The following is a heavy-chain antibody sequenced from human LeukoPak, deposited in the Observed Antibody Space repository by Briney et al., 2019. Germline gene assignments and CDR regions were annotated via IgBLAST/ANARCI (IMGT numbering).Heavy chain of an antibody. V-gene: IGHV4-39*01. D-gene: IGHD3-10*01. CDR3: AIQGYYGSGYIDY. CDR2: IYYRGST. Sequence: SETLSLTCTVSGGSISSGSYYWDWIRQPPGKGLEWIGSIYYRGSTYHNPALKSRVTISVDTSKNQFSLKLSSVTAADTAVYYCAIQGYYGSGYIDYWGQGTLVTVSS. J-gene: IGHJ4*02. CDR1: GGSISSGSYY.